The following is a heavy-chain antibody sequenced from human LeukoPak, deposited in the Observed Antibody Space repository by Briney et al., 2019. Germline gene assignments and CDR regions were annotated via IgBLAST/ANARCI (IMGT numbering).Heavy chain of an antibody. CDR3: ARAEKAVTGTLDS. CDR1: GDSISNYY. CDR2: MYNRGST. J-gene: IGHJ4*02. Sequence: SETLSLTCTVSGDSISNYYWSWIRQSPGKELEWIGYMYNRGSTIYNPSLKSRVTISTDTSKNQFSLRLTSVTAADTAIYYCARAEKAVTGTLDSWGQGTLITVSS. D-gene: IGHD6-19*01. V-gene: IGHV4-59*01.